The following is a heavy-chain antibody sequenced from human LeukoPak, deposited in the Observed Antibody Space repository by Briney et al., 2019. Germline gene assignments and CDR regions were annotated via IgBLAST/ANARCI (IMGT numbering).Heavy chain of an antibody. D-gene: IGHD5-12*01. V-gene: IGHV3-30*18. CDR3: AKELVGGYDFDY. J-gene: IGHJ4*02. CDR2: ISYDGSTK. Sequence: GGSLRLSCAASGFTFSSYGMHWVRQAPGKGLEWVAVISYDGSTKYCADSVKGRFTISRDNSKNTLYLQMNSLRAEDTAVYYCAKELVGGYDFDYWGQGTLVTVSS. CDR1: GFTFSSYG.